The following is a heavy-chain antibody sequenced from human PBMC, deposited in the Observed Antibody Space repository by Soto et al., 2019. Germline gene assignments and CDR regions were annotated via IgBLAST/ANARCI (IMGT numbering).Heavy chain of an antibody. Sequence: ASVKVSCKASGYTFTSYAMHWVRQAPGQRLEWMGWINAGNGNTKYSQKFQGRVTITRDTSASTAYMELSSLRSEDTAVYYCASSAPGYYGSGSYYKRSYYYYYGMDVWGQGTTVTVSS. J-gene: IGHJ6*02. CDR2: INAGNGNT. V-gene: IGHV1-3*01. CDR3: ASSAPGYYGSGSYYKRSYYYYYGMDV. CDR1: GYTFTSYA. D-gene: IGHD3-10*01.